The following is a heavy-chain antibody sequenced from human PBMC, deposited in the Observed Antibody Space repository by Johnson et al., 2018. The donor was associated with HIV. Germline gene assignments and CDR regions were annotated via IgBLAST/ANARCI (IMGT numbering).Heavy chain of an antibody. CDR3: ARDQWMAGDAFDI. V-gene: IGHV3-30-3*01. D-gene: IGHD5-24*01. CDR2: ISYDGSNK. J-gene: IGHJ3*02. Sequence: QVTLVESGGGVVQPGGSLRLSCAASGFTFSSYAMHWVRQAPGKGLEWVAVISYDGSNKYYADSVKGRFTISRDNSKNTLYLQMNSLRAEDTAVYYCARDQWMAGDAFDIWGQGTVVTVSS. CDR1: GFTFSSYA.